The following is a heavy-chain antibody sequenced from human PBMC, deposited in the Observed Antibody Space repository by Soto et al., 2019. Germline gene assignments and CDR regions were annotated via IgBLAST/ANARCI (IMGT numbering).Heavy chain of an antibody. V-gene: IGHV4-59*01. D-gene: IGHD3-10*01. Sequence: QVQLQESGPGLVKPSETLSLTCTVSGGSISSYYWSWIRQPPGKGLEWIGYIYYSGSANYKPSLRSRVTISVDSSKKQFSLNLSSVTAAETAVYYCARLGWVGTSYYFDFWGQGILVTVSS. J-gene: IGHJ4*02. CDR2: IYYSGSA. CDR3: ARLGWVGTSYYFDF. CDR1: GGSISSYY.